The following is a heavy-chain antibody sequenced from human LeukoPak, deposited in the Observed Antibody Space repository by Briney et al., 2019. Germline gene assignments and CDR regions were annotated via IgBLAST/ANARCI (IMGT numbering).Heavy chain of an antibody. CDR3: ARDWYPADYYGSGSHFDY. V-gene: IGHV1-8*03. Sequence: ASVKVSCKASGYTFTSYDINWVRQATGQGLEWMGWMNPNSGNTGYAQKFQGRVTITRNTSISTAYMELSSLRSEDTAVYYCARDWYPADYYGSGSHFDYWGQGTLVTVSS. D-gene: IGHD3-10*01. CDR2: MNPNSGNT. CDR1: GYTFTSYD. J-gene: IGHJ4*02.